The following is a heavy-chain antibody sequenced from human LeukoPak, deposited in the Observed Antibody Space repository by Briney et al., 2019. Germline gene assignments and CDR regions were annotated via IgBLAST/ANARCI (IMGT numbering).Heavy chain of an antibody. J-gene: IGHJ4*02. CDR3: GGALRGDLSCDH. D-gene: IGHD3-16*02. V-gene: IGHV3-74*01. CDR2: INSDGSGI. Sequence: GGSLRLSCAASEFTFSSFWMHWVRQAPGKGLVWVSRINSDGSGIRYADSVKGRFTISRDNAKNSLYLQMNSLRAEDTAVYYCGGALRGDLSCDHWGQGTLVTVSS. CDR1: EFTFSSFW.